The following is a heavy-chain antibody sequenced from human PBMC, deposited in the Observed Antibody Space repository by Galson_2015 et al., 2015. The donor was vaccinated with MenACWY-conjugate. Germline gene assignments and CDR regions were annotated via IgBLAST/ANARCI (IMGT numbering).Heavy chain of an antibody. J-gene: IGHJ4*02. CDR2: IYYSGST. V-gene: IGHV4-39*07. CDR1: GGSISSTNYY. CDR3: ARSFDPGNSRDGFTKYYFDY. D-gene: IGHD5-24*01. Sequence: ETLSLTCNVPGGSISSTNYYWGWIRQSPGRGLEWTGSIYYSGSTYYNPSLKGRVTISVDTSKNQFSLKLSSVTAADTAVYYCARSFDPGNSRDGFTKYYFDYWGQGPLVTVSS.